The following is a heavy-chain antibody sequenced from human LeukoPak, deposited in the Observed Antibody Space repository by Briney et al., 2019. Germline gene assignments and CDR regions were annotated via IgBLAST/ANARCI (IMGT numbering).Heavy chain of an antibody. J-gene: IGHJ4*02. V-gene: IGHV1-69*13. CDR3: ARGNCGGDCYPFDY. D-gene: IGHD2-21*02. CDR1: GGTFSSYA. CDR2: IIPIFGTA. Sequence: SVKVSYTASGGTFSSYAISWVRQAPGQGLEWMGGIIPIFGTANYAQTFQGRVTITADESTSTAYMELSSLRSEDTAVYYCARGNCGGDCYPFDYWGQGTLVTVSS.